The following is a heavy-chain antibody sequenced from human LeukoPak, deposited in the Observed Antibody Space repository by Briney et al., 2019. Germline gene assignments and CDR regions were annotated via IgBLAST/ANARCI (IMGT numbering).Heavy chain of an antibody. CDR3: ARLTTVTTYYYYYGMDV. CDR2: IYHSGST. V-gene: IGHV4-4*02. D-gene: IGHD4-17*01. CDR1: GGSISSSNW. Sequence: SGTLSLTCAVSGGSISSSNWWSWVRQPPGKGLEWIGEIYHSGSTNYNPSLKSRVTISVDTSKNQFSLKLSSVTAADTAVYYCARLTTVTTYYYYYGMDVWGQGTTVTVSS. J-gene: IGHJ6*02.